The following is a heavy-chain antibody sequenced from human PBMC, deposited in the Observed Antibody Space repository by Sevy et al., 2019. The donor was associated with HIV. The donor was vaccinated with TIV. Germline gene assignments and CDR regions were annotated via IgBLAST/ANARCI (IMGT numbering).Heavy chain of an antibody. CDR1: GFTFSSYW. V-gene: IGHV3-7*01. D-gene: IGHD3-10*01. CDR3: ARLFYGSADY. Sequence: LSLTCAASGFTFSSYWMSWVRQAPGKGLEWVATINQDGSETFYVDSVKGRFTTSRHNPRKSLYLQMNSLSAEDTAVYYCARLFYGSADYWGQGTLVTVSS. CDR2: INQDGSET. J-gene: IGHJ4*02.